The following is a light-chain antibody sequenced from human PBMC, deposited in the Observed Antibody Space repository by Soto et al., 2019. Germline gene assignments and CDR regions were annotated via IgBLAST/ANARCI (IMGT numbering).Light chain of an antibody. CDR3: SSSTRSSTLAV. J-gene: IGLJ2*01. CDR1: SSDVGGYNY. V-gene: IGLV2-14*01. Sequence: QSALTQPASVSGSPGQSITISCTGTSSDVGGYNYVSWYQQHPGKAPKLMIYDVSNRPSGVSNRFSGSKSGNTASLTISGLQAEDEDDYYCSSSTRSSTLAVFGGGTKVTVL. CDR2: DVS.